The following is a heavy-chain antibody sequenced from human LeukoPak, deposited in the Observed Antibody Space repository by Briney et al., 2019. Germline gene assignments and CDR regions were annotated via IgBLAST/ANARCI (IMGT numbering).Heavy chain of an antibody. J-gene: IGHJ6*03. Sequence: ASVKVSCKASGYTFTSYYMHWVRQAPGQGLEWMGIINPSGGSTSYAQKFQGRVTMTRDMSTSTVYMELSSLRSEDTAVYYCARAGYSSSWYYYYYYMDVWGKGTTVTVSS. CDR1: GYTFTSYY. D-gene: IGHD6-6*01. CDR3: ARAGYSSSWYYYYYYMDV. V-gene: IGHV1-46*01. CDR2: INPSGGST.